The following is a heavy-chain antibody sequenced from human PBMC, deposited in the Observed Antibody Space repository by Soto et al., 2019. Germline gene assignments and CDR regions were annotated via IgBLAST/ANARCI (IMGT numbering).Heavy chain of an antibody. CDR1: GFRFSSYW. Sequence: GGSLRLSCAASGFRFSSYWMSWGRQAPGKGLEWVANIKQDGSAKYYADSVKGRCTISRDNTKNSLYLQMNSLRGEDTAVYYCARKVVPTTIGFVDYWGQGILVTVSS. J-gene: IGHJ4*02. V-gene: IGHV3-7*01. CDR3: ARKVVPTTIGFVDY. D-gene: IGHD2-2*01. CDR2: IKQDGSAK.